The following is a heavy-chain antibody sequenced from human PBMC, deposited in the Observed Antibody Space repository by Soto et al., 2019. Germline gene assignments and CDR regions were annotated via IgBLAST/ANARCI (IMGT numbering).Heavy chain of an antibody. Sequence: GGSLRLSCTASGFTFNTHWMHWVRQAPGKGLVWVSRIYFDGITTNYADSVKGRLTVSRDNAKNTVYLHVNTLRDEDTAVYYCARGGAMGVDYWGQGTLVTSPQ. CDR1: GFTFNTHW. J-gene: IGHJ4*02. V-gene: IGHV3-74*01. CDR3: ARGGAMGVDY. D-gene: IGHD1-26*01. CDR2: IYFDGITT.